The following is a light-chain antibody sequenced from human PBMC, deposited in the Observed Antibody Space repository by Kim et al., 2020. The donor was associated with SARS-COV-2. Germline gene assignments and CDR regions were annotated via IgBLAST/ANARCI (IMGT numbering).Light chain of an antibody. CDR1: QSLVHSDRNSY. CDR2: KAS. CDR3: MRSTQWPGT. J-gene: IGKJ4*01. Sequence: PASHSFRCRQSLVHSDRNSYLSWFQHRPGQSPTRLIYKASTRDSAVPDRFSGSGSGTDFTLKISRVEAEDVGVYYCMRSTQWPGTFGGGTKVDIK. V-gene: IGKV2-30*02.